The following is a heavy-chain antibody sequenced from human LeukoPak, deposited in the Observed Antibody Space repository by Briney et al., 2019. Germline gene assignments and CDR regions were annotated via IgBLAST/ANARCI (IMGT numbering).Heavy chain of an antibody. J-gene: IGHJ4*02. CDR3: ATAQLWFGPRGSFDY. D-gene: IGHD3-10*01. CDR2: FDPEDGET. V-gene: IGHV1-24*01. Sequence: ASVKVSCKVSGYTLTELSMHWVRQAPGKGLEWMGGFDPEDGETIYAQKFQGRVTMTEDTSTDTAYMELSSLRSEDTAVYYCATAQLWFGPRGSFDYWGQGTLVTVSS. CDR1: GYTLTELS.